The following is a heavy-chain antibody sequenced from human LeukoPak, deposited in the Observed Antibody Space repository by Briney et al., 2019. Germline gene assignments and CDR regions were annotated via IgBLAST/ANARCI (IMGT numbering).Heavy chain of an antibody. CDR2: ICHSGST. CDR1: GFTFSNAW. D-gene: IGHD3-10*01. V-gene: IGHV4-4*02. CDR3: ATPKGYYYGSGPGYFNY. J-gene: IGHJ4*02. Sequence: GSLRLSCAASGFTFSNAWMNWVRQSPGKGLDWIGEICHSGSTNYNPSLKTRVAISMDKSKNQFSLQLTSVTAADTAVYYCATPKGYYYGSGPGYFNYWGQGILVTVSS.